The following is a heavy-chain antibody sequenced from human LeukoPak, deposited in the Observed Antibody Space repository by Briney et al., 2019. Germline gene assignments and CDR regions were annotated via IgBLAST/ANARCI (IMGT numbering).Heavy chain of an antibody. D-gene: IGHD1-1*01. CDR2: IDPNSGGT. CDR1: GYIFTDYY. V-gene: IGHV1-2*02. J-gene: IGHJ6*02. CDR3: ARSRTPFYYYGMHV. Sequence: ASVTVSCKASGYIFTDYYIHWIRQAPGQGREWMGWIDPNSGGTHHAPNFQGRATMTRDTSSSTVYMDLSRLRSADTAIYYCARSRTPFYYYGMHVWGLGTSVTVSS.